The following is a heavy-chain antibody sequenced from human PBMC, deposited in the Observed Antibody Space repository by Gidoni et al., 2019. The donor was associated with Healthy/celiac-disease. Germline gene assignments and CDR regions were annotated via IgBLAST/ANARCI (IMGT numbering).Heavy chain of an antibody. D-gene: IGHD1-1*01. CDR3: ASWEGTGMGDYFDY. V-gene: IGHV1-69*01. CDR1: GGPFRSYA. J-gene: IGHJ4*02. Sequence: QVQLVQSGAEVKKPGSSVTVPCKASGGPFRSYAISWVRQAPGQWLEWMGGIIPIFGTANYAQKFQGRVTITADESTSTAYMELSSLRSEDTAVYYCASWEGTGMGDYFDYWGQGTLVTVSS. CDR2: IIPIFGTA.